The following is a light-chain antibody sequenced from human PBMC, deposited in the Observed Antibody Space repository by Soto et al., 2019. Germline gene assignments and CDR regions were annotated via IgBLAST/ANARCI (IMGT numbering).Light chain of an antibody. J-gene: IGKJ3*01. CDR2: DAS. CDR1: QSVSSNY. CDR3: QQYGSSSFT. V-gene: IGKV3-20*01. Sequence: EIVLTQSPGTLSLSPGERATLSCRASQSVSSNYLTWYQQKPGQAPRLLIYDASSRPTGSPDSFSGSGSGTDFTLTISRLETEDFAGYYWQQYGSSSFTFGPGTKVDIK.